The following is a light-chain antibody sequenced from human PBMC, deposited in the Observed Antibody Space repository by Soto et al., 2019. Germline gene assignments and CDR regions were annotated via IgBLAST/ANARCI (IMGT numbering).Light chain of an antibody. V-gene: IGKV3-15*01. CDR3: HQYNSWPPGT. Sequence: EIVMTQSPATLSVSPGERATLPCRASQSVNSNLAWYQQKAGQAPRLLISDASTRATGIPARFSGSGSGTEFTLTISRLQSEDFALYYCHQYNSWPPGTFGQGTKVDIK. CDR1: QSVNSN. CDR2: DAS. J-gene: IGKJ2*01.